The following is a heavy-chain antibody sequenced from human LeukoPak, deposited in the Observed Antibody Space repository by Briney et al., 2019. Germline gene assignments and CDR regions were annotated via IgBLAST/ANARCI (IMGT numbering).Heavy chain of an antibody. CDR1: GFTFSSYA. CDR3: AKFSSSGWYYFDY. J-gene: IGHJ4*02. Sequence: PGGSLRLSCAASGFTFSSYAMSWLRQAPGKGLEWVSAISGSGGSTYYADSVKGRFTISRDNSKNTLYLQMNSLRAEDTAVYYCAKFSSSGWYYFDYWGQGTLVTVSS. D-gene: IGHD6-19*01. CDR2: ISGSGGST. V-gene: IGHV3-23*01.